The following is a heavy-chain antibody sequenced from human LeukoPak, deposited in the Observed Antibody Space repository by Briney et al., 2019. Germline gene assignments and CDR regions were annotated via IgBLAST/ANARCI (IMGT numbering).Heavy chain of an antibody. CDR2: LKQDGSEE. V-gene: IGHV3-7*03. CDR3: ARAEYCYYCGMDV. J-gene: IGHJ6*02. D-gene: IGHD2/OR15-2a*01. Sequence: HPGGSLRLSCAASGFTFNTYWMSWVRQAPGKGLKWVANLKQDGSEEYYVDSVKGRFTISRDNAKNSLYLQMNSLRAEDTAVYYCARAEYCYYCGMDVWGQGTTVIVSS. CDR1: GFTFNTYW.